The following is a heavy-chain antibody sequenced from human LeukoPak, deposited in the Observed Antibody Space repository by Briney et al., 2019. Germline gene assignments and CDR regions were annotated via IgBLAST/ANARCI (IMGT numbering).Heavy chain of an antibody. Sequence: ASVKASCKAFGGTFSSFAISWVRQAPGQGLEWMGGIIPIFGTPNYAQKFQGRVTITTDESTSTAYMELSSLRSEDTAVYYCARDKLAVAGTWGDITGSVVPYYFDYWGQGTLVTVSS. D-gene: IGHD6-19*01. CDR3: ARDKLAVAGTWGDITGSVVPYYFDY. J-gene: IGHJ4*02. V-gene: IGHV1-69*05. CDR1: GGTFSSFA. CDR2: IIPIFGTP.